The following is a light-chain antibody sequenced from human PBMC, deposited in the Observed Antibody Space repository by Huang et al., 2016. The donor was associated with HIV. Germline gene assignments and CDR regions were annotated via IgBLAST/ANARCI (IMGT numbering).Light chain of an antibody. CDR2: YAS. Sequence: EIVTTQSPDFQSVTPKEEVTITCRASQSICNNLHWYQQKPNQSPNLLINYASKSSSGVPSRFSGSGSGTDFTLTIKSLEAEDAAAYCCHQSTSFQSITFGQGTRLEIK. CDR1: QSICNN. V-gene: IGKV6D-21*02. CDR3: HQSTSFQSIT. J-gene: IGKJ5*01.